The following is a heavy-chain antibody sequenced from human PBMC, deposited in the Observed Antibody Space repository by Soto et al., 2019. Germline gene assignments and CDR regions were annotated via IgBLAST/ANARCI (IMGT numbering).Heavy chain of an antibody. Sequence: TSETLSLTCAVYGGSFSGYYWTWIRQPPGKGLEWIGEINHSGSTNYNPSLKSRVTISVDTSKNQFSLKLSSVTAADTAVYYCARVAYCGGDCYRTYYYYYGMDVWGQGTTVTVS. CDR3: ARVAYCGGDCYRTYYYYYGMDV. J-gene: IGHJ6*02. CDR1: GGSFSGYY. V-gene: IGHV4-34*01. D-gene: IGHD2-21*02. CDR2: INHSGST.